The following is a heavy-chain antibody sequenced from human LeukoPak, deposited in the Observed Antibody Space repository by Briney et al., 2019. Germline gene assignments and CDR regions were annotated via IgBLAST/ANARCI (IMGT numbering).Heavy chain of an antibody. J-gene: IGHJ6*02. CDR2: ISYDGSNK. CDR3: AKGLAAAGKAHYYYGMDV. D-gene: IGHD6-13*01. Sequence: GGSLRLSCAASGFTFSSYAMSWVRQAPGKGLEWVAVISYDGSNKYYADSVKGRFTISRDNSKNTLYLQMNSPRAEDTAVYYCAKGLAAAGKAHYYYGMDVWGQGTTVTVSS. V-gene: IGHV3-30*18. CDR1: GFTFSSYA.